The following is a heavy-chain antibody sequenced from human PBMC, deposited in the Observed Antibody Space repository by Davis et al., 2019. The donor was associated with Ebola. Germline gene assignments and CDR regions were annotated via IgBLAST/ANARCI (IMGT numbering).Heavy chain of an antibody. J-gene: IGHJ4*02. CDR3: ARVVAVAYFDY. V-gene: IGHV3-7*01. CDR2: IKQDGSEK. D-gene: IGHD6-19*01. Sequence: GESLKISCAASGFTFSSYEMSWVRQAPGKGLEWVANIKQDGSEKYYVDSVKGRFTISRDNAKNSLYLQMNSLRAEDTAVYYCARVVAVAYFDYWGQGTLVTVSS. CDR1: GFTFSSYE.